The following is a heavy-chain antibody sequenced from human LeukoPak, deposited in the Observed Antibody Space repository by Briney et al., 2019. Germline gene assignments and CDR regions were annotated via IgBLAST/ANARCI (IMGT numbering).Heavy chain of an antibody. D-gene: IGHD4-11*01. CDR2: IRYDESGK. J-gene: IGHJ4*02. CDR1: GFTFSSYA. Sequence: GGSLRLSCAASGFTFSSYAMHWVRQAPGKGLEWVAFIRYDESGKYYADSVRGRFTISRDNSKNTLYLQMNSLRAEDTAMYYCAKDSRAHSNYGYFFDFWGQGTLVTVSS. CDR3: AKDSRAHSNYGYFFDF. V-gene: IGHV3-30*02.